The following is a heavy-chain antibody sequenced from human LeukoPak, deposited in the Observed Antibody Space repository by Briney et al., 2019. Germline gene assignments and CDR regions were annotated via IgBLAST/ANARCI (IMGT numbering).Heavy chain of an antibody. V-gene: IGHV3-9*01. Sequence: GRSLRLSCAASGFTFDDYAMHWVRQAPGKGLEWVSGISWNSGSIVYADSVRGRFTISRGNAKNSLYLQMNSLRAEDTALYYCAKDIRGGQYNYDRSGANDYFDYWGQGTLVTVSS. CDR3: AKDIRGGQYNYDRSGANDYFDY. CDR1: GFTFDDYA. J-gene: IGHJ4*02. CDR2: ISWNSGSI. D-gene: IGHD3-22*01.